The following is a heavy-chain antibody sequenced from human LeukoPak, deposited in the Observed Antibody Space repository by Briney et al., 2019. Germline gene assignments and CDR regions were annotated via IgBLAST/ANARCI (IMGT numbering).Heavy chain of an antibody. V-gene: IGHV1-18*01. CDR1: GYTFTSYG. CDR3: ARLIPGTTGLRKNYFDY. D-gene: IGHD1-20*01. J-gene: IGHJ4*02. CDR2: ISAYNGNT. Sequence: ASVKVSCKASGYTFTSYGISWVRQAPGQGLEWMGWISAYNGNTNYAQKLQGRVTMTTDTSTSTAYMELRSLRSDDTAVYYCARLIPGTTGLRKNYFDYWGQGTLVTVSS.